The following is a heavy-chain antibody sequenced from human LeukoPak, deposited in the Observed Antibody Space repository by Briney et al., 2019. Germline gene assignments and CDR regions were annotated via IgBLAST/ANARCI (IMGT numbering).Heavy chain of an antibody. V-gene: IGHV3-30-3*01. J-gene: IGHJ4*02. D-gene: IGHD3-16*02. Sequence: GGSLRLSCAASGFTFSSYAMHWVRQAPGKGLEWVAVISYDGSNKYYADSVKGRFTISRDNSKNTLYLQMNSLRAEDTAVYYCARVRSFGGAIVTLRYWGQGTLVTVSS. CDR3: ARVRSFGGAIVTLRY. CDR1: GFTFSSYA. CDR2: ISYDGSNK.